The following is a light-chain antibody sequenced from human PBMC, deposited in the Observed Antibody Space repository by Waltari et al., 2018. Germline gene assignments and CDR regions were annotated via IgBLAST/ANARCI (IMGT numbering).Light chain of an antibody. J-gene: IGKJ1*01. V-gene: IGKV3-20*01. CDR2: NVF. CDR3: QHYVSLPAT. Sequence: IVLTQSPGTLSMSPGEGVTLSCRASQSVSRALAWYQQKPGQAPRLLIYNVFNRATDIPDRFSGSGSGTEFSLTISRLEPEDFAVYYCQHYVSLPATFGQGTRVEIK. CDR1: QSVSRA.